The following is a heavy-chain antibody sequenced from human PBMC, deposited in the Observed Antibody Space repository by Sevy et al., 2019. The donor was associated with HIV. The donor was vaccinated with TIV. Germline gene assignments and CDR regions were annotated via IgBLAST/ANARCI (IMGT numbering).Heavy chain of an antibody. V-gene: IGHV3-30-3*01. CDR2: VSFDGSDK. J-gene: IGHJ6*02. Sequence: GGSLRLSCAASGFILRNYVMHWVRQAPGKGLEWVAAVSFDGSDKFYADSVKGRFTISRDNSKNRLYLQTNSLRAEDTAVYYCERDQAGPSDDYYYYYGMDLWGQGTTVTVSS. D-gene: IGHD3-10*01. CDR1: GFILRNYV. CDR3: ERDQAGPSDDYYYYYGMDL.